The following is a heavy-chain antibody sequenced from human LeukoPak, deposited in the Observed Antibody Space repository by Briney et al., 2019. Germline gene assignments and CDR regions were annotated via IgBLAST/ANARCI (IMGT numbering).Heavy chain of an antibody. D-gene: IGHD5-12*01. V-gene: IGHV3-53*01. CDR1: GFTVRSNY. CDR2: IYSGGST. Sequence: GGSLRLSCIASGFTVRSNYMSWVRQASGQGLEWVSVIYSGGSTYYADSVKGRFTISRDDSENTLHLQMNNLRAEDTAVYYCARDMVVAAYGMDVWGQGTTVIVSS. J-gene: IGHJ6*02. CDR3: ARDMVVAAYGMDV.